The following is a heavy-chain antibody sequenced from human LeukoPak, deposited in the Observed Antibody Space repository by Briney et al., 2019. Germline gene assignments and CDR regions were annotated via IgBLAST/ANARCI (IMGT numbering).Heavy chain of an antibody. J-gene: IGHJ3*01. CDR3: ARHVGWADVTGDAFDL. Sequence: PSETLSLTCTVSGGSMTSYYYSWIRQPPGKGLEWMGYVYYTGSINYSPSLKSRITISVDTSKNQFSLKLSSVTAADTAVYYCARHVGWADVTGDAFDLWGQGTKVTVFS. CDR2: VYYTGSI. CDR1: GGSMTSYY. D-gene: IGHD2-21*02. V-gene: IGHV4-59*08.